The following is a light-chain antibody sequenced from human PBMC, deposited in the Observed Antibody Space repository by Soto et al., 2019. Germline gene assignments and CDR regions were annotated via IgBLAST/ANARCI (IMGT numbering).Light chain of an antibody. CDR2: GAS. CDR1: QTVSNN. Sequence: EIVMTQSPATLSMSPGERVSISCRASQTVSNNLAWYQQKPGQAPRLLIYGASTRATGVAARFSGSGSGTEFTLTITSLQSEDFAVYYCQQYHKWPPFTFGGGTVVEIK. J-gene: IGKJ4*01. V-gene: IGKV3-15*01. CDR3: QQYHKWPPFT.